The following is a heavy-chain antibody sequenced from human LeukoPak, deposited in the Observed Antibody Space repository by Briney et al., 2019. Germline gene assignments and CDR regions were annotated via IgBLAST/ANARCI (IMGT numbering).Heavy chain of an antibody. CDR2: IIPILGIA. Sequence: ASVKVSCKASGGTFSSYAISWVRQAPGQGLEWMGRIIPILGIANYAQKFQGRVTITADKSTSTAYMELSSLRSEDTAVYYCARGRAAGYGWYWFSDFDYWGQGTLVTVSS. V-gene: IGHV1-69*04. J-gene: IGHJ4*02. CDR3: ARGRAAGYGWYWFSDFDY. D-gene: IGHD6-19*01. CDR1: GGTFSSYA.